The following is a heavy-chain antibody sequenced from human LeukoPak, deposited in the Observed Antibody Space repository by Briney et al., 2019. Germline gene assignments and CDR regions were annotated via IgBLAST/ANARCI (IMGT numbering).Heavy chain of an antibody. D-gene: IGHD3-16*01. CDR1: GGTFSSYA. CDR3: ARVHLGYFQH. Sequence: SVKVSCKASGGTFSSYAFSWVRQAPGQGLEWMGGIIPILATANYAQKFQGRVTMTADESTSTAYMELSRLRSDDTAVYYCARVHLGYFQHWGQGTLVTVSS. J-gene: IGHJ1*01. V-gene: IGHV1-69*13. CDR2: IIPILATA.